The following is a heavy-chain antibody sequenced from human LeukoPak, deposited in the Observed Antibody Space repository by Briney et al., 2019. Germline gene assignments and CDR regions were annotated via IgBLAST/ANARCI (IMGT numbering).Heavy chain of an antibody. D-gene: IGHD2-15*01. CDR3: ANPHKAPGSGPS. V-gene: IGHV3-23*01. Sequence: GGSLRLSCAASGFTFSDYYMSWIRQAPGKGLEWVSAISGSGGSTYYADSVKGRFTISRDNSKNTLYLQMNSLRAEDTAVYYCANPHKAPGSGPSWGQGTMVTVSS. J-gene: IGHJ3*01. CDR1: GFTFSDYY. CDR2: ISGSGGST.